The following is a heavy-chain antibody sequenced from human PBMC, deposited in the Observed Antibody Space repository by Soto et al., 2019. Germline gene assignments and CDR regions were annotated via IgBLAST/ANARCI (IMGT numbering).Heavy chain of an antibody. CDR2: ISYDGINK. Sequence: QVQLVESGGGVVQPGRSLRLSCAASGFTFSSYGMHWVRQAPGKGLEWVAVISYDGINKYYADSVKGRFTISRDNSKHSLYMQMNSLRAEDTAVYYCAKGQKGITIFGVAHDAFDIWGQGTMVTVSS. J-gene: IGHJ3*02. CDR3: AKGQKGITIFGVAHDAFDI. V-gene: IGHV3-30*18. D-gene: IGHD3-3*01. CDR1: GFTFSSYG.